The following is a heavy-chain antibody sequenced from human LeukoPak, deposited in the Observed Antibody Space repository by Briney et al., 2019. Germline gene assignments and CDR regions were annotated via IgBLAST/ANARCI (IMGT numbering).Heavy chain of an antibody. CDR2: IYGGDSET. Sequence: PGESLKISCKGSGYSFTTYWIGWVRQMPGKGLEWMGIIYGGDSETRYSPSFQGQVTISADKSISTAYLQWSSLRASDTAMYYCARLGYGSGRSSSYYGLDVWGQGTTVTVSS. V-gene: IGHV5-51*01. CDR3: ARLGYGSGRSSSYYGLDV. D-gene: IGHD3-10*01. J-gene: IGHJ6*02. CDR1: GYSFTTYW.